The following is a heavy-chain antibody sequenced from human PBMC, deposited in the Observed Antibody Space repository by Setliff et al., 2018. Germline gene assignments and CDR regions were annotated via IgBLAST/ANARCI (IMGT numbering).Heavy chain of an antibody. CDR3: ASDVIVVAGTGTNY. CDR2: VHGGNGDT. D-gene: IGHD3-22*01. V-gene: IGHV1-3*01. Sequence: ASVKVSCKASGYRFTNYNVYWLRQAPGQTLELMGHVHGGNGDTKYSEKFQGRLTITRDISATTADMELFSLKSEDTAVYYCASDVIVVAGTGTNYWGQGTLVTVSS. J-gene: IGHJ4*02. CDR1: GYRFTNYN.